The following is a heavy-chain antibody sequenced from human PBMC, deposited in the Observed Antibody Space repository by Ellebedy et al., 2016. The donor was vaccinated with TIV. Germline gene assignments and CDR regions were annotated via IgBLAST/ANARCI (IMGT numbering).Heavy chain of an antibody. V-gene: IGHV3-74*01. CDR2: FNSDGSRT. D-gene: IGHD5-18*01. Sequence: GESLKISCAASGFTFSSYWMHCVRQAPGKGLVWVSRFNSDGSRTSYADSVTGRFTISRDNAKNTLYLQMNILRAEDTAVYYCAREIEVDTAMVILRGHYYYYGMDVWGQGTTVTVSS. CDR3: AREIEVDTAMVILRGHYYYYGMDV. J-gene: IGHJ6*02. CDR1: GFTFSSYW.